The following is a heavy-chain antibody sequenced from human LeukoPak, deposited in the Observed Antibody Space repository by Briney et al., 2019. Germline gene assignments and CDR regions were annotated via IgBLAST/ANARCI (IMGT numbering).Heavy chain of an antibody. CDR3: ATGGGLATEIDY. J-gene: IGHJ4*02. Sequence: GGSLRLSCATSGFTFSGCAMHWVRQAPGKGLEWVAVVSYDGIIKYYADSLKGRFTISRDNSKNTLYLQMNSLRTEDTAMYYCATGGGLATEIDYWRQGTLVTVSS. D-gene: IGHD3-16*01. CDR1: GFTFSGCA. V-gene: IGHV3-30*04. CDR2: VSYDGIIK.